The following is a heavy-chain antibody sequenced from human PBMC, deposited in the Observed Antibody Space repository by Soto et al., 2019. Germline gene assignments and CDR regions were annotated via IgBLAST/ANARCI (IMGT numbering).Heavy chain of an antibody. Sequence: QMQLQESGPGLVKPSETLSLTCTVSGASITSYNWNWIRQPAGKGPEWVGRINISGSINYYPSLKSRITMSIDTSTNQFSLNLRSVTAADTAIYYCARDGVEYTSSCFWYFYRWGHGTLVTVSS. CDR1: GASITSYN. CDR2: INISGSI. V-gene: IGHV4-4*07. CDR3: ARDGVEYTSSCFWYFYR. J-gene: IGHJ2*01. D-gene: IGHD6-13*01.